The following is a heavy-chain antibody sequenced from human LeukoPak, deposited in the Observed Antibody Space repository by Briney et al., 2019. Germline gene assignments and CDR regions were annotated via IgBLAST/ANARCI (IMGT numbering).Heavy chain of an antibody. V-gene: IGHV3-30*07. D-gene: IGHD3-22*01. Sequence: GGSLRLSCAASEFTFSTYAMHWVRQAPGKGLEWVAVISSDGSNEFYADSVKGRFTISRDNAKNTLYLQMNSLRGEDTAVYYCARTDYYDRWGQGTLVTVSS. CDR2: ISSDGSNE. CDR1: EFTFSTYA. J-gene: IGHJ4*02. CDR3: ARTDYYDR.